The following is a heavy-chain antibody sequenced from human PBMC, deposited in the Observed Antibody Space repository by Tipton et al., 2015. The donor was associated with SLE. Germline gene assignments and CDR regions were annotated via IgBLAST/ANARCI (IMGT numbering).Heavy chain of an antibody. V-gene: IGHV4-59*08. D-gene: IGHD1-26*01. J-gene: IGHJ6*03. CDR3: ARQSVGSSSNFYYMDV. CDR2: IFFSGTT. CDR1: GGSISSYY. Sequence: TLSLTCTVSGGSISSYYWSWIRQPPAKGLEWIGYIFFSGTTDYNPSLKSRVTISEDTSKNQFSLRLSSVTAADTAVYYCARQSVGSSSNFYYMDVWGKGTTVTVSS.